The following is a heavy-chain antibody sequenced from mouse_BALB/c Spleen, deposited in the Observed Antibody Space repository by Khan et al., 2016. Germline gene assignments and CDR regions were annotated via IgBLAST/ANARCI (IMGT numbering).Heavy chain of an antibody. D-gene: IGHD2-14*01. Sequence: EVQLQESGPGLVKPSQSLSLTCTVTGYSITSDYAWNWIRQFPGNKLEWMGYISYSGSTSYKPSLKSRISITRDTSKNQFFLQLNSVTTEDTATYYCAINGNRYERTWFAYWGQGTLVTVSA. V-gene: IGHV3-2*02. CDR2: ISYSGST. J-gene: IGHJ3*01. CDR1: GYSITSDYA. CDR3: AINGNRYERTWFAY.